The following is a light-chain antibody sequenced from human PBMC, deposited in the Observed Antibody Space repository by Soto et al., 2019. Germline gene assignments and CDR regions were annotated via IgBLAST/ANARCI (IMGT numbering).Light chain of an antibody. Sequence: EIVLTQSPDTLSLSPGGRATLSCRASQSVGSSLAWYQQKPGQPPRLLIYDASNRPTGIPARFSGSGSGTDFTLTISSLEPEDFAVYFCQQRSRSLTFGGGTRVEIK. CDR1: QSVGSS. CDR2: DAS. CDR3: QQRSRSLT. V-gene: IGKV3-11*01. J-gene: IGKJ4*01.